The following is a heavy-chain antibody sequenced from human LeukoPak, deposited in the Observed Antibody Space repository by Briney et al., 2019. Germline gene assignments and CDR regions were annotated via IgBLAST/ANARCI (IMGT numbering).Heavy chain of an antibody. CDR3: ARVAVTTDLYYYYYYYMDV. J-gene: IGHJ6*03. Sequence: SETLSLTCTVSGGSISSYYWSWIRQPAGKGLEWIGRIYTSGSTNYNPSLKSRVTMSVDTSKNQFSPKLSSVTAADTAVYYCARVAVTTDLYYYYYYYMDVWGKGTTVTVSS. D-gene: IGHD4-11*01. CDR2: IYTSGST. CDR1: GGSISSYY. V-gene: IGHV4-4*07.